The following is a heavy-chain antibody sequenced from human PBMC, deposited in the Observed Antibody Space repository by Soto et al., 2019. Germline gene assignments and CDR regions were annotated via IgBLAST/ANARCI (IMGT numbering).Heavy chain of an antibody. Sequence: QVQLVQSGAEVKKPGSSVTVSCKASGGTCNNYAISWVRQAPGQGLEWMGGSIHVFGTAHYAQKLQGRVTVTADESTSTADMERSSLRSEDTDMYSCAREGYGDYGKPFDYWGHGTLVTVSS. J-gene: IGHJ4*01. CDR2: SIHVFGTA. CDR3: AREGYGDYGKPFDY. V-gene: IGHV1-69*01. CDR1: GGTCNNYA. D-gene: IGHD4-17*01.